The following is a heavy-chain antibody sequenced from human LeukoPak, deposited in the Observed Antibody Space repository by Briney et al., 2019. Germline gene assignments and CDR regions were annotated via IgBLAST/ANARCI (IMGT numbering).Heavy chain of an antibody. D-gene: IGHD6-19*01. CDR1: GGSISSDSDD. Sequence: PSETLSLTCTVSGGSISSDSDDWGWIRQPAGKGLEWIGHIYTTGSTNYNPLLKSRVSISGDTSKNQFSLKLSSVTAADTGVYYCARDFGSSGWAGGFDFWGQGTLVTVSS. CDR2: IYTTGST. J-gene: IGHJ4*02. V-gene: IGHV4-61*09. CDR3: ARDFGSSGWAGGFDF.